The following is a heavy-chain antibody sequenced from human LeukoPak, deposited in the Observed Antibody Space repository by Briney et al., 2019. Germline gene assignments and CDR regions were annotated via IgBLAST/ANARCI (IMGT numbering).Heavy chain of an antibody. CDR3: ARDHSGYYYDSSGYPDAFDI. CDR1: GGTFSSYA. V-gene: IGHV1-18*01. D-gene: IGHD3-22*01. CDR2: ISAYNGNT. J-gene: IGHJ3*02. Sequence: ASVKVSCKASGGTFSSYAISWVRQAPGQGLEWMGWISAYNGNTNYAQKLQGRVTMTTDTSTSTAYMELRSLRSDDTAVYYCARDHSGYYYDSSGYPDAFDIWGQGTMVTVSS.